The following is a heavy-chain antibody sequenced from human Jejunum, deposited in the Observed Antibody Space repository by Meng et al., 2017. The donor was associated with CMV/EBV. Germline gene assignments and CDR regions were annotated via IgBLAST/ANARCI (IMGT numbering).Heavy chain of an antibody. CDR2: LKEDGSEK. V-gene: IGHV3-7*01. CDR1: SSFY. Sequence: SSFYMNWVRKPPGKGLEWVATLKEDGSEKYYVDSVKGRFTISRDNGKNSLYLQMNNVRVEDTAVYYCSRDRGYCSGGVCYAVFDYWGQGTRVTVSS. CDR3: SRDRGYCSGGVCYAVFDY. D-gene: IGHD2-8*02. J-gene: IGHJ4*02.